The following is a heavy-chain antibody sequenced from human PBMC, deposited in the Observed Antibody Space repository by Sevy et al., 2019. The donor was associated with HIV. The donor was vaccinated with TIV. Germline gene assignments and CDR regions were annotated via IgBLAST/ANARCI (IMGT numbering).Heavy chain of an antibody. CDR3: AKPGPYCSGGSCYSLADY. CDR1: GFTFSSYA. Sequence: GGSLRLSCAASGFTFSSYAMSWVRQAPGKGLEWVSAISGSGGSTYYANSVKGRFTISRDNSKNTLYLQMNSLRAEDTAVYYCAKPGPYCSGGSCYSLADYWGQGTLVTVSS. J-gene: IGHJ4*02. CDR2: ISGSGGST. D-gene: IGHD2-15*01. V-gene: IGHV3-23*01.